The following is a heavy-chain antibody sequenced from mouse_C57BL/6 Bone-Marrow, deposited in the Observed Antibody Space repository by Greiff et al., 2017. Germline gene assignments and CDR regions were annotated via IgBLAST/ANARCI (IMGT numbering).Heavy chain of an antibody. Sequence: QVKLQQPGAELVRPGSSVTLSCKASGYTFTSYWMDWVTQRPGQGLEWIGNIYPSDSETHYNQKFKDKATLTVDKSSSTAYMQLSSLTSEDSAVYYGARRGADYDGEWSSFAYWGQGTLVTVSA. D-gene: IGHD2-4*01. V-gene: IGHV1-61*01. CDR1: GYTFTSYW. CDR2: IYPSDSET. CDR3: ARRGADYDGEWSSFAY. J-gene: IGHJ3*01.